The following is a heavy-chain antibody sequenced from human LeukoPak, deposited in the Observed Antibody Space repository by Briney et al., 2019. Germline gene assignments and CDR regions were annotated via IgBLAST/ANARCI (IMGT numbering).Heavy chain of an antibody. CDR2: ISGSGGST. V-gene: IGHV3-23*01. Sequence: GGSLRLPCAASGFTFSSYAMSWVRQAPGKGLEWVSAISGSGGSTYYADSVKGRFTISRDNSKNTLYLQMNSLRAEDTAVYYCAKDQGVSSGYFYYFDYWGQGTLVTVSS. CDR3: AKDQGVSSGYFYYFDY. D-gene: IGHD3-22*01. J-gene: IGHJ4*02. CDR1: GFTFSSYA.